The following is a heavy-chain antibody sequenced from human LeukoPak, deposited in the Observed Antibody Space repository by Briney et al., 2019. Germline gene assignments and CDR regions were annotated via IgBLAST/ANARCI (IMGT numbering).Heavy chain of an antibody. Sequence: SETLSLTCTVSGGSISSYYWSWIRQPAGKGLEWVGRIYTSGSTNYNPSLKSRVTMSVDTSKNQFSLKLSSVTAADTAVYYCARGSLELRGASLLDIWGQGTMVTVSS. CDR3: ARGSLELRGASLLDI. CDR1: GGSISSYY. D-gene: IGHD1-7*01. V-gene: IGHV4-4*07. CDR2: IYTSGST. J-gene: IGHJ3*02.